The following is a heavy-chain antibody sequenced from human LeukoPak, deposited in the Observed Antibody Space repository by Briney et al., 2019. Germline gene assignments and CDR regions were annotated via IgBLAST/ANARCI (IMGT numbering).Heavy chain of an antibody. D-gene: IGHD6-19*01. CDR2: IKTDGSIT. CDR3: ARDLGYSSGPNY. V-gene: IGHV3-74*01. CDR1: GFSFSVYW. Sequence: PGGSLRLSCAASGFSFSVYWMHWVRQAPGKGPVWVSRIKTDGSITDYADFVKGRFTISRDNAKNTLYLQMNSLRAEDTAVYYCARDLGYSSGPNYWGQGTRVTVSS. J-gene: IGHJ4*02.